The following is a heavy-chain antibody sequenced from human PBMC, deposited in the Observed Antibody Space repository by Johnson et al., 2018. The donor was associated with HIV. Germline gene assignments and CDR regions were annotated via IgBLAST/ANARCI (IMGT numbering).Heavy chain of an antibody. CDR1: GITFSDYY. V-gene: IGHV3-11*04. CDR2: ISSSGNTI. CDR3: ETELLRNGHDSFDI. Sequence: QVQLVESGGGVVQPGRSLRLSCAASGITFSDYYMSWIRQAPGKGLEWVSYISSSGNTIYYADSVKGRVTISRDNAKKSLYLQMNSLRAEDTAVYYCETELLRNGHDSFDIWGQGTMVIVSS. J-gene: IGHJ3*02. D-gene: IGHD3-10*01.